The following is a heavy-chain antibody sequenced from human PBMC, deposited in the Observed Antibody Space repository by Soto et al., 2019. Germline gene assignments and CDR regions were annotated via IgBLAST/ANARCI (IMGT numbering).Heavy chain of an antibody. V-gene: IGHV1-18*01. CDR3: ERDWAAAGPFDY. CDR1: GYTFTSYG. J-gene: IGHJ4*02. D-gene: IGHD6-13*01. Sequence: QVQLVQSGAEVKKPGASVKVSCKATGYTFTSYGISWVRQAPGQGLEWMGWISAHNGNTNYAQKLQGRVTMTTDTSTSTAYMELRRLRSDDTAVYYCERDWAAAGPFDYWGQGTLVTVSS. CDR2: ISAHNGNT.